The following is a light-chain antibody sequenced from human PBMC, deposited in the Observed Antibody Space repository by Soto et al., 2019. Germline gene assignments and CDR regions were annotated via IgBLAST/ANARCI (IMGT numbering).Light chain of an antibody. V-gene: IGKV4-1*01. J-gene: IGKJ4*01. CDR1: QSVLYSSNNKNY. Sequence: DIVMTQSPDSLAVSLGERATINCKSSQSVLYSSNNKNYLVWYQQKPGQPPKLLIYWASTRESVVPDRFSGSGSGTDFTLTSSSLQAEDVAVYYCQQYYSTPLTFGGGTKVEIK. CDR3: QQYYSTPLT. CDR2: WAS.